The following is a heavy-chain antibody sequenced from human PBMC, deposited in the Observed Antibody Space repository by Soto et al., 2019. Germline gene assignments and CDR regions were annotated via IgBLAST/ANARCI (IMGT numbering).Heavy chain of an antibody. CDR1: GYSFTSYW. CDR2: IDPSYSYT. D-gene: IGHD1-26*01. CDR3: ARHVPNGIGGAIDAFDI. V-gene: IGHV5-10-1*01. Sequence: VESLKISWKVSGYSFTSYWSRWVRQMPGKVLEWMSRIDPSYSYTNYSPSFQGHVTISADKSISTAYLQWSSLKASDTAMYYCARHVPNGIGGAIDAFDIWGKGTMVTVSS. J-gene: IGHJ3*02.